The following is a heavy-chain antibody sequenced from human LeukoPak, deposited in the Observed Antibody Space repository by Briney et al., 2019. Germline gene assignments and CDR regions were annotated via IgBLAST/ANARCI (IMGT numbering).Heavy chain of an antibody. CDR1: GGSFSGYY. CDR2: INHSGST. V-gene: IGHV4-34*01. CDR3: ARHAASTSCYDY. D-gene: IGHD2-2*01. Sequence: SETLSLTCAVYGGSFSGYYWSWIRQPPGKGLEWIGEINHSGSTNYNPSLKSRVTISVDTSKNQFSLKLSSVTAADTAVYYCARHAASTSCYDYWGQGTLVTVSS. J-gene: IGHJ4*02.